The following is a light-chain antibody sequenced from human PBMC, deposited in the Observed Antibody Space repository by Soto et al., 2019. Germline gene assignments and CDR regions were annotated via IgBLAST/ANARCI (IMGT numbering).Light chain of an antibody. Sequence: EIVLTQSPGTLSLSPGERATLSCRASQSVRSTSLVWYQQKPGQAPRLLIYGASSWATGLPDRFSGSGSGTDFTLTISRLEPEYSALYYCQQYGSSSWTFGQGTRVEIK. J-gene: IGKJ1*01. CDR1: QSVRSTS. V-gene: IGKV3-20*01. CDR3: QQYGSSSWT. CDR2: GAS.